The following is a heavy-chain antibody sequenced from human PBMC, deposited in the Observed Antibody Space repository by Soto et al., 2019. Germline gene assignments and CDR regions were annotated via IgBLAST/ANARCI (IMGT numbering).Heavy chain of an antibody. J-gene: IGHJ5*02. CDR2: IYYSGST. V-gene: IGHV4-59*12. CDR1: GGSISGYY. Sequence: SETLSLTRTVSGGSISGYYWSWIRQPPGKGLEWIAYIYYSGSTNYNPSLKSRVTISVDTSKNQFSLKLTSVTAADTAVYYCARSVFPWGQGTLVTVS. CDR3: ARSVFP.